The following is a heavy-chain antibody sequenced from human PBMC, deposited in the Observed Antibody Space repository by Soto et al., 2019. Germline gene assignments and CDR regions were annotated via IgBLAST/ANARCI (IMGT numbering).Heavy chain of an antibody. Sequence: QVQLVESGGGVVQPGRSLRLSCAASGFTFSSYGIHWVRQAPGKGLELVAVISYDGSNKYYADSVMGRFTISRDNSKNTLYLQMNSLRAEDTAVYYCAKGWERLYAFDIWGQGTMVTVSS. CDR3: AKGWERLYAFDI. V-gene: IGHV3-30*18. CDR2: ISYDGSNK. D-gene: IGHD1-26*01. CDR1: GFTFSSYG. J-gene: IGHJ3*02.